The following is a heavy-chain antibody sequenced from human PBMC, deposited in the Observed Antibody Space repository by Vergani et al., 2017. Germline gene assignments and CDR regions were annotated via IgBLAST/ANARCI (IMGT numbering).Heavy chain of an antibody. D-gene: IGHD1-14*01. CDR3: ARRKDYYTDV. J-gene: IGHJ6*03. V-gene: IGHV4-31*01. Sequence: QVQLQESGPGLVKASQTLSLTCSVSGAYVGSGGYHWSWVRQLPGMGLDCTGYIYYSGTTYYNPSLESLLTISLDTSDNHLSLKLTAVTAADTAVYYCARRKDYYTDVWSKGATITVS. CDR1: GAYVGSGGYH. CDR2: IYYSGTT.